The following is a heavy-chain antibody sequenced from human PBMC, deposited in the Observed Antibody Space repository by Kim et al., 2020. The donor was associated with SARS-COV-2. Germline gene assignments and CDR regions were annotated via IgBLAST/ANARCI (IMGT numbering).Heavy chain of an antibody. J-gene: IGHJ4*02. V-gene: IGHV3-11*01. Sequence: GGSLRLSCAASGFTFSDFYMTWVRQAPAKGLEWVSYISSDGGTIYYADSVKGRFTISRDNAKNSLYLQMNSLRAEDTAVYYCAREDRVGDQFDYWGQGTL. CDR3: AREDRVGDQFDY. D-gene: IGHD3-16*01. CDR1: GFTFSDFY. CDR2: ISSDGGTI.